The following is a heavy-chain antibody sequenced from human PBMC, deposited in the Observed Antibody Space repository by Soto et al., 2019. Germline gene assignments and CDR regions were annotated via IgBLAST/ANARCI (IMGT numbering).Heavy chain of an antibody. V-gene: IGHV4-34*01. CDR2: INHSGST. CDR1: GGSLSGYY. D-gene: IGHD2-8*02. CDR3: ARDKITGLFDY. Sequence: PSETLSLTCSVSGGSLSGYYWSWIRQPPGKGLEWIGEINHSGSTNYNPSLKSRVTISVDTSKNQFSLKLTSVTAADTAVYYCARDKITGLFDYWGQGTLVTVS. J-gene: IGHJ4*02.